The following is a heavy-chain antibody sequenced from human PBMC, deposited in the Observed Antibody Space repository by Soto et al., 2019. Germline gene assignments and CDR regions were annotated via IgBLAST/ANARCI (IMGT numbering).Heavy chain of an antibody. CDR2: IYYNGTT. V-gene: IGHV4-31*03. J-gene: IGHJ4*02. D-gene: IGHD5-12*01. Sequence: QVQLQESGPGLVKPSQTLSLTCTVSGGSVSTGGYYWSWIRQHPRRGLEWIGYIYYNGTTHYNPSLKSRLTLSVDTSKNQFSLRLSSVTAADTAVYYCARYFSGYDSGFDYWGQGTLVTVSS. CDR3: ARYFSGYDSGFDY. CDR1: GGSVSTGGYY.